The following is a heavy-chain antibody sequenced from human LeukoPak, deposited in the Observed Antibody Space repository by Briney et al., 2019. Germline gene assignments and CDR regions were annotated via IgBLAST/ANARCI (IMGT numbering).Heavy chain of an antibody. V-gene: IGHV4-34*01. Sequence: SETLSLTCAVYGRSLSGYYCSWIRQPPGEGREWIGEIKQSGSTNYNPSLKSRVTISVDTSKNQFSLKLSSVTAADTAVYYCARDSGYDFGDDGFDPWGQGTLVTVSS. J-gene: IGHJ5*02. CDR3: ARDSGYDFGDDGFDP. CDR2: IKQSGST. CDR1: GRSLSGYY. D-gene: IGHD5-12*01.